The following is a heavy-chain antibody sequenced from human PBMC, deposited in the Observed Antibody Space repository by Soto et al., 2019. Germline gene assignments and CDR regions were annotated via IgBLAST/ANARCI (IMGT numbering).Heavy chain of an antibody. V-gene: IGHV1-69*13. CDR1: GGTFSSYA. J-gene: IGHJ4*02. Sequence: SVKVSCKASGGTFSSYAISWVRQAPGQGLEWMGGIIPIFGTANYAQKFQGRVTITADESTSTAYMELSNLRSEDTAVYYCARGGYDILTGYGFDYWGQGTLVTVSS. CDR2: IIPIFGTA. CDR3: ARGGYDILTGYGFDY. D-gene: IGHD3-9*01.